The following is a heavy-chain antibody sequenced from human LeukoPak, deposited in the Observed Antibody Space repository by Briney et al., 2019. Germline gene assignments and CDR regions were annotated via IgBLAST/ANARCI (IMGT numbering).Heavy chain of an antibody. CDR1: GFTFSSYA. CDR3: ALSGSYYNFAPPVAFDI. Sequence: GGSLRLSCAASGFTFSSYAMSWVRQAPGKGLEWVSAISGSGGSTYYADSVKGRFTISRHNSKNTLYLQMNSLRAEDTAVYYCALSGSYYNFAPPVAFDIWGQGTMVTVSS. J-gene: IGHJ3*02. D-gene: IGHD3-10*01. CDR2: ISGSGGST. V-gene: IGHV3-23*01.